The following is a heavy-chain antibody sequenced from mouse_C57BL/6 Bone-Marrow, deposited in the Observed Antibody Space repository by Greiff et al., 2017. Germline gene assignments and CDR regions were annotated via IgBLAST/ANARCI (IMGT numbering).Heavy chain of an antibody. Sequence: EVQVVESGGGLVQPGGSMKLSCAASGFTFSDAWMDWVRQSPEKGLEWVAEIRNKANNHATYYDESVKGRFTISRDESKSSVYLQMNSLRAEDTDIYYCTVVAQPWYFDVWGTGTTVTVSS. V-gene: IGHV6-6*01. CDR3: TVVAQPWYFDV. D-gene: IGHD1-1*01. CDR1: GFTFSDAW. CDR2: IRNKANNHAT. J-gene: IGHJ1*03.